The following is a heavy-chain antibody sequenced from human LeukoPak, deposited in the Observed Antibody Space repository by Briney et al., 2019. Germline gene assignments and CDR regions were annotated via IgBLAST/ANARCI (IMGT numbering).Heavy chain of an antibody. Sequence: GGSLRLSCAASGLTVSSNYMSWVRQAPGKGLEWVSVIYSGGSTYYADSVKGRFTISRDNSKNTLFLQMNSLRAEDTAVYYCAPSSSWPGYFDYCGQGTLVTVSS. CDR1: GLTVSSNY. CDR3: APSSSWPGYFDY. V-gene: IGHV3-53*01. D-gene: IGHD6-13*01. CDR2: IYSGGST. J-gene: IGHJ4*02.